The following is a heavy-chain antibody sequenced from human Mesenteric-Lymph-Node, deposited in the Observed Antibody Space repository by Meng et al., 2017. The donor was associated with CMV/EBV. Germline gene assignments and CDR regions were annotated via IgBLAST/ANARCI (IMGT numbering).Heavy chain of an antibody. J-gene: IGHJ5*02. V-gene: IGHV1-69*05. CDR2: IIPIFGTA. D-gene: IGHD3-3*01. CDR1: GGPFSSYA. Sequence: SGGPFSSYAISWVRQAPGQGLEWMGGIIPIFGTANYAQKFQGRVTITTDESTSTAYMELSSLRSEDTAVYYCARARDFWSGYSNWFDPWGQGTLVTVSS. CDR3: ARARDFWSGYSNWFDP.